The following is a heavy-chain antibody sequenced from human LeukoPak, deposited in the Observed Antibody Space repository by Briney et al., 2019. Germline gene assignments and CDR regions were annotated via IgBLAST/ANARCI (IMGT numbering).Heavy chain of an antibody. CDR3: ASFTLRLDAFDI. CDR1: GGSISNYY. D-gene: IGHD3-16*01. CDR2: IYYSGGT. Sequence: SETLSLTCTVSGGSISNYYWHWIRQPPGKGLEWIGYIYYSGGTNYNPSLKSRVTISVDTSKNQFSLKLSSVTAADTAVCYCASFTLRLDAFDIWGQGTMVTVSS. V-gene: IGHV4-59*01. J-gene: IGHJ3*02.